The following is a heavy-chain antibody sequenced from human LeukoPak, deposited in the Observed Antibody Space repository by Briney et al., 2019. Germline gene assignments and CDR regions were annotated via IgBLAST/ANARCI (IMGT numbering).Heavy chain of an antibody. CDR3: ARVHRGDYAKNCDY. V-gene: IGHV1-18*04. CDR1: GYTFTSYY. D-gene: IGHD4-17*01. Sequence: ASVKVSCKASGYTFTSYYMHWVRQAPGQGLEWMGWISGYNGNTNYAQKFQGRVTMTTDTPTSTAYMELRSLRSDDTAVYYCARVHRGDYAKNCDYWGQGTLVTVSS. CDR2: ISGYNGNT. J-gene: IGHJ4*02.